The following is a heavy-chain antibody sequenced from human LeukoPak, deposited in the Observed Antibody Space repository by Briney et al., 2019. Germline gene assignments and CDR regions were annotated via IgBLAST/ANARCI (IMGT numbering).Heavy chain of an antibody. V-gene: IGHV3-53*01. CDR2: IHRDDKT. J-gene: IGHJ4*02. D-gene: IGHD2-2*01. CDR3: AREVISTPSYLDY. Sequence: GGSLRLSCAASGFTVSSSFIYWVRRAPGKGLEWVSFIHRDDKTYYADSVKGRFTMSRDSSRNTLYLQMNSLGADDTAVYYCAREVISTPSYLDYWGQGILVTVSS. CDR1: GFTVSSSF.